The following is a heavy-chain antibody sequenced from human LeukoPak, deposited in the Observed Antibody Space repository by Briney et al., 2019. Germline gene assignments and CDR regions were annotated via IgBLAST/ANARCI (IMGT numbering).Heavy chain of an antibody. D-gene: IGHD1-26*01. Sequence: PSETLSLTCTVSGASTSAYYWSWIRQPPGKGLEWIGYTYSGGNANYNPSLKSRVTISIDTSENQFSLRLTSVTAADTAVYFCAHSKRGGGYYINAFAAWGQGTLVTISS. V-gene: IGHV4-59*01. CDR1: GASTSAYY. J-gene: IGHJ3*01. CDR3: AHSKRGGGYYINAFAA. CDR2: TYSGGNA.